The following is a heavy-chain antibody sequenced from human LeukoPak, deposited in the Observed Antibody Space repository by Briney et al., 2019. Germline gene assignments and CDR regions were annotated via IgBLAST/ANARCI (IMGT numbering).Heavy chain of an antibody. D-gene: IGHD5-24*01. V-gene: IGHV3-21*01. CDR3: ARGREGYNSYDY. J-gene: IGHJ4*02. CDR1: GFTFSSYN. Sequence: GGSLRLSCAASGFTFSSYNMNWVRQAPGKGLEWVSSITFSSSYIYYADSVKGRFTISRDHAKNSLYLQMDSLRAEDTAVYYCARGREGYNSYDYWGQGTLVTVSS. CDR2: ITFSSSYI.